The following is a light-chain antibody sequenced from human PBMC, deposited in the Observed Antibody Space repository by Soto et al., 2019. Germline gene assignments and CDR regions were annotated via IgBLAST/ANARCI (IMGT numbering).Light chain of an antibody. CDR3: QQSYSTPIFT. CDR1: QSISSY. V-gene: IGKV1-39*01. CDR2: AAS. Sequence: DIQMTQSPSSLSASVGDRVTITCRASQSISSYLNWYQQKPGKAPKLLIYAASSLQSGVPSRFSGSGSGTDFTLTISSLQPEYFATYYCQQSYSTPIFTFGPGTKVDIK. J-gene: IGKJ3*01.